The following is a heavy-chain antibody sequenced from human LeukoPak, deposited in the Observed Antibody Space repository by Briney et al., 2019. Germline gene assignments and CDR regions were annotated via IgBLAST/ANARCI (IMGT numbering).Heavy chain of an antibody. V-gene: IGHV3-23*01. Sequence: PGGSLRLSCVASGFTFSVYTMGWVRQAPGKGLEWVSAICSGGGNTYYTDSVKGRFTISRDNSKNTLYLQMNSLRAEDTAVYYCGRAGVYSASSGYGPDRWGQGTLVTVSS. CDR1: GFTFSVYT. CDR2: ICSGGGNT. D-gene: IGHD3-22*01. J-gene: IGHJ5*02. CDR3: GRAGVYSASSGYGPDR.